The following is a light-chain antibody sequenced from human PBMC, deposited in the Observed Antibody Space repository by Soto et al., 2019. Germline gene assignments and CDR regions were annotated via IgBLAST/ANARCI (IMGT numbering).Light chain of an antibody. V-gene: IGKV4-1*01. CDR3: KQYFSSCT. CDR1: QSVFFSSNKKNY. J-gene: IGKJ1*01. CDR2: WAS. Sequence: IVMTQSPESLALSLGERATINCRSSQSVFFSSNKKNYLAWYQQKSGQPTKLLIYWASTRKSGVPDRFSGRGSGTDFTLTISSLQPEDVAVYYCKQYFSSCTFGQGTKVEIK.